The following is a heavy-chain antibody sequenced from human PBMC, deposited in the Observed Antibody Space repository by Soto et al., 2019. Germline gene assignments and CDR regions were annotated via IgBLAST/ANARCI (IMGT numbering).Heavy chain of an antibody. J-gene: IGHJ4*02. Sequence: QVQLVESGGGVVQPGRSLRLSCAASGFSFSISPMHWVRQAPGKGPEWVALISYDGTNKFYADSVKGRFTISRDNSKSRLYLQGDSLRPEDAAVYYCARDPKTSGAQHGAFNYSDSWGQGTLVTVSS. D-gene: IGHD2-2*01. CDR1: GFSFSISP. V-gene: IGHV3-30-3*01. CDR2: ISYDGTNK. CDR3: ARDPKTSGAQHGAFNYSDS.